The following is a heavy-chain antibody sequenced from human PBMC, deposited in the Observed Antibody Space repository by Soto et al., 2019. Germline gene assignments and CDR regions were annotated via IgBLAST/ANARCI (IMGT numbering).Heavy chain of an antibody. CDR2: INPNSGGT. Sequence: GASVKVSCKASGYTFTGYNMHWVRQAPGQGLEWMGWINPNSGGTNYAQKFQGRVTMTRNTSISTAYMELSSLRSEDTAVYYCARGLGSSSWPDHDAFDIWGQGTMVTVSS. J-gene: IGHJ3*02. CDR3: ARGLGSSSWPDHDAFDI. V-gene: IGHV1-2*02. D-gene: IGHD6-13*01. CDR1: GYTFTGYN.